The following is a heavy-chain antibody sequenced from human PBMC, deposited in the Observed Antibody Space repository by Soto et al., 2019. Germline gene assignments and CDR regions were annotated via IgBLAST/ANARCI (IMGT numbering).Heavy chain of an antibody. J-gene: IGHJ4*02. CDR2: IYYSGST. Sequence: PSETLSLTCTVSGGSITSSSYYWGWIRQPPGKGLEWIGSIYYSGSTNYNPSLKSRVTISVDTSKNQFSLKMSSVTAADTAVYYCARLATRYYFDYWGQGTLVTVSS. CDR1: GGSITSSSYY. CDR3: ARLATRYYFDY. V-gene: IGHV4-39*07. D-gene: IGHD1-1*01.